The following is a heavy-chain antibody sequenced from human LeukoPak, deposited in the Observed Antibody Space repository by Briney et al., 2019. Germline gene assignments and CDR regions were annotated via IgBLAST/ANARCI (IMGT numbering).Heavy chain of an antibody. D-gene: IGHD3-3*01. CDR2: ISGSGGST. J-gene: IGHJ4*02. V-gene: IGHV3-23*01. CDR3: AKGDDFWSGYVDY. CDR1: DFDFTSHA. Sequence: GGSLRLSCATSDFDFTSHAMSWVRQAPGKGLEWVSAISGSGGSTYYADSVKGRFTISRDNSKNTLYLQMNSLRAEDTAVYYCAKGDDFWSGYVDYWGQGTLVTVSS.